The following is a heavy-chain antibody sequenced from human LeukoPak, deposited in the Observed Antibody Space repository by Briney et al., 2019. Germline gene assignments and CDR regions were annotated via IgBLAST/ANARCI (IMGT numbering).Heavy chain of an antibody. V-gene: IGHV4-38-2*02. CDR1: DYSISSGYY. Sequence: PSETLSLTCTVSDYSISSGYYWGWIRQPPGKGLEWIGNIYHSGSTYYNPSLKSRVTISVDTSKNQFSLKLSSVTAADTAVYYCARSVEGATIDYWGQGTLVTVSS. D-gene: IGHD1-26*01. J-gene: IGHJ4*02. CDR3: ARSVEGATIDY. CDR2: IYHSGST.